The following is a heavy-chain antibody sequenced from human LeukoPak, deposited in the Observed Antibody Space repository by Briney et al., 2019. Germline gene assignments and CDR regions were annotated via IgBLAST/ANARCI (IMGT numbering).Heavy chain of an antibody. CDR3: ARDTGGGGLYSTDY. CDR1: GFIFSSYG. CDR2: IRYDGSRK. D-gene: IGHD3-3*01. Sequence: GGSLRLSCAASGFIFSSYGMHWVRQAPDKGLEWVAFIRYDGSRKYYADSVKGRFTISRDNSKNSLYLQMNSLRAEDTAAYYCARDTGGGGLYSTDYWGQGTLVTVSS. J-gene: IGHJ4*02. V-gene: IGHV3-30*02.